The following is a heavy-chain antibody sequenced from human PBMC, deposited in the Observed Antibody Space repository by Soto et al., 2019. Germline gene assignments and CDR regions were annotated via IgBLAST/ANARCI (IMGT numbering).Heavy chain of an antibody. CDR1: GYTFTSYY. CDR2: INPSGGST. D-gene: IGHD5-18*01. J-gene: IGHJ6*02. V-gene: IGHV1-46*01. Sequence: ASVKVSCKASGYTFTSYYMHWVRQAPGQGLEWMGIINPSGGSTSYAQKFQGRVTMTRDTSTSTVYMELSSLRSEDTAVYYCAYGAPGDTAMGTEELDYYYYGMDVWGQGTTVTVSS. CDR3: AYGAPGDTAMGTEELDYYYYGMDV.